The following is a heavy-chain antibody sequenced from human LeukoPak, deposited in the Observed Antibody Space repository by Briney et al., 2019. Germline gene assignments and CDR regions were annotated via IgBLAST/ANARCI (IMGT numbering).Heavy chain of an antibody. J-gene: IGHJ6*02. CDR2: INHSGST. CDR3: ARGHVLRYFDWLLKALGMDV. Sequence: SETLSLTCAVYGGSFSGYYWSWLRQPPGKGLEWIGEINHSGSTNYNPSLKSRVTISVDTSKNQFSLKLSSVTAADTAVYYCARGHVLRYFDWLLKALGMDVWGQGTTVTVSS. D-gene: IGHD3-9*01. CDR1: GGSFSGYY. V-gene: IGHV4-34*01.